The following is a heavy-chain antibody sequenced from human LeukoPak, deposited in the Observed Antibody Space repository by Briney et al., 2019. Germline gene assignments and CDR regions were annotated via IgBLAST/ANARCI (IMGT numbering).Heavy chain of an antibody. CDR3: ARKSGSSGYPFDY. V-gene: IGHV3-48*01. J-gene: IGHJ4*02. CDR2: ITSSSSAI. D-gene: IGHD3-22*01. Sequence: GGSLRLXCAASGFTFSSYGMNWVRQAPGKGLEWVSYITSSSSAIYYADSVKGRFTISRDNAKNSLYLQMNSLRAEDTAVYYCARKSGSSGYPFDYWGQGTVVTVSS. CDR1: GFTFSSYG.